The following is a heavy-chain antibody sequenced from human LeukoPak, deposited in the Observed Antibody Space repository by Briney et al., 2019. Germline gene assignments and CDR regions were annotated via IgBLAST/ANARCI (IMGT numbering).Heavy chain of an antibody. Sequence: GGSLRLSCAASGFTFSSYSMNWVRQAPGKGLEWLSSISDISSFIYYADSVKGRFTISRDNAKNSLYLQINSLRAEDTAVYYCVRDLSPHYYGSGSPTYYAMDVWGQGTTVTVSS. J-gene: IGHJ6*02. V-gene: IGHV3-21*01. CDR3: VRDLSPHYYGSGSPTYYAMDV. CDR1: GFTFSSYS. CDR2: ISDISSFI. D-gene: IGHD3-10*01.